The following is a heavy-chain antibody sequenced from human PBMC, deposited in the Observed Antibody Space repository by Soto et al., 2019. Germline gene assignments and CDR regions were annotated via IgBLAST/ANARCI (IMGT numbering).Heavy chain of an antibody. Sequence: QVQLVQSGAEVQKPGSSVKVSCRASGGTFSGYVITWVRQAPGDGLEWMGEIVPILGIPSYAQKFQGRVTIKADESTSTVYVELSNLRSEDSAVYYCARGGFYEILTGSYPIDAFHLWGQGTMVTVSS. CDR1: GGTFSGYV. D-gene: IGHD3-9*01. V-gene: IGHV1-69*01. J-gene: IGHJ3*01. CDR2: IVPILGIP. CDR3: ARGGFYEILTGSYPIDAFHL.